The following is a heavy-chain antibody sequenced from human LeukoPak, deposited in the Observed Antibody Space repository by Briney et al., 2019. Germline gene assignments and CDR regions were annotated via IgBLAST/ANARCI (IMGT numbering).Heavy chain of an antibody. CDR3: AREIVGATTDYFDY. J-gene: IGHJ4*02. D-gene: IGHD1-26*01. V-gene: IGHV1-18*01. CDR2: ISAYNGNT. CDR1: GYTFTTYG. Sequence: ASVKVSCKASGYTFTTYGISWVRQAPGQGLEWMGWISAYNGNTHYAQKVQGRVTMTTDTSTSTAYMELRSLRSDDTAVYYCAREIVGATTDYFDYWGQGTLVTVSS.